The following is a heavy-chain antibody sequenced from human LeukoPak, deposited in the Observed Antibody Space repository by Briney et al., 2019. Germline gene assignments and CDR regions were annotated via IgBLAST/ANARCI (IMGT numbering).Heavy chain of an antibody. CDR3: ARIQREFDY. D-gene: IGHD6-25*01. V-gene: IGHV4-38-2*02. J-gene: IGHJ4*02. Sequence: SETLSLTCTVSGYSISSGYYWGWIRQPPGKGLEWIGSIYHSGSTYYNPSLKSRVTISVDTSKNQFSLRLSSVTAADTAVYYCARIQREFDYWGQGTLVTVSS. CDR1: GYSISSGYY. CDR2: IYHSGST.